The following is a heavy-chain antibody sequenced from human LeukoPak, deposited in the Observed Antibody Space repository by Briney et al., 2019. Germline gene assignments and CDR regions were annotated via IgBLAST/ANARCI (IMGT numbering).Heavy chain of an antibody. CDR3: AKDLGSGWYWFLDY. D-gene: IGHD6-19*01. CDR1: GFTFRNYA. CDR2: ISGSGSST. V-gene: IGHV3-23*01. Sequence: GGSLRLSCAASGFTFRNYAMSWVRQAPGKGLEWVSAISGSGSSTYYADSVKGRFTISRDNSKNTLYLQVSSLRAEDTAVYYCAKDLGSGWYWFLDYWGQGTLVTVSS. J-gene: IGHJ4*02.